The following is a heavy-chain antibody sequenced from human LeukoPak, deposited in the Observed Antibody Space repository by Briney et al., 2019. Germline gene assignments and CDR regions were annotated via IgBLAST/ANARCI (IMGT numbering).Heavy chain of an antibody. Sequence: GGSLRLSCAASGFTVSSNYMSWVRQAPGKGLEWVSLLYSDAITYYADSVKGRFTISRDNSRNTLYLQMNSLRAEDTAVYYCAREAGWYATLDIWGQGTLVTVSS. V-gene: IGHV3-53*01. D-gene: IGHD6-19*01. CDR1: GFTVSSNY. J-gene: IGHJ3*02. CDR3: AREAGWYATLDI. CDR2: LYSDAIT.